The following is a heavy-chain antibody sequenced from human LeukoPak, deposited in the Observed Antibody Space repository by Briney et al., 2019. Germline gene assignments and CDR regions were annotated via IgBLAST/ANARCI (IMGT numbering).Heavy chain of an antibody. CDR3: ARHPMTTVTRTPYNWFDP. Sequence: PSETLSLTCTVSGGSISSGGYYWSWIRQYPGKGLEWIGYIYYSGSTYYNPSLKSRVTISVDTSKNQFSLKLSSVTAADTAVYYCARHPMTTVTRTPYNWFDPWGQGTLVTVSS. CDR1: GGSISSGGYY. J-gene: IGHJ5*02. V-gene: IGHV4-31*03. CDR2: IYYSGST. D-gene: IGHD4-17*01.